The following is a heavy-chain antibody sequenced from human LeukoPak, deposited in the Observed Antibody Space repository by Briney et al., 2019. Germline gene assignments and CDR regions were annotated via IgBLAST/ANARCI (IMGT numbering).Heavy chain of an antibody. CDR1: GFTFSSYS. CDR3: AREADWYEGAFDY. V-gene: IGHV3-21*01. Sequence: PGGSLRLSCAASGFTFSSYSMNWVRQAPGKGLEWVSSISSSSSYIYYADSVKGRFTISRDNAKNSLYLQMNSLRAEDTAVYYCAREADWYEGAFDYWGQGTLVTVSS. J-gene: IGHJ4*02. CDR2: ISSSSSYI. D-gene: IGHD1-1*01.